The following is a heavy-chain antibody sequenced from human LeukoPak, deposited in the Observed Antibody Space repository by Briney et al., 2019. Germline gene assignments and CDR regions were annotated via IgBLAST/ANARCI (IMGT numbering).Heavy chain of an antibody. Sequence: GGSLRLSCAASGFTFSDYYMSWIRHAPAKGLEWVSYISSSSSYTNYADSVKGRFTISRDNAKNSLYLQMNSLRAEDTAVYYCARAGVPAATFDYWGQGTLVTVSS. CDR1: GFTFSDYY. J-gene: IGHJ4*02. V-gene: IGHV3-11*06. D-gene: IGHD2-2*01. CDR2: ISSSSSYT. CDR3: ARAGVPAATFDY.